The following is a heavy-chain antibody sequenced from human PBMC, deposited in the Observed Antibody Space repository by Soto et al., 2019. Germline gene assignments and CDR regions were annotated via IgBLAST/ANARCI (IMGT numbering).Heavy chain of an antibody. D-gene: IGHD2-21*02. V-gene: IGHV1-69*13. CDR2: IIPIFGTA. CDR3: ARTGDTVVTLFYYFDY. J-gene: IGHJ4*02. CDR1: GGTFSSYA. Sequence: SVKVSCKASGGTFSSYAISWVRQAPGQGLEWMGGIIPIFGTANYAQKFQGRVTITADESTSTAYMELSSLRSEDTAVYYCARTGDTVVTLFYYFDYRGQVTLVTVSS.